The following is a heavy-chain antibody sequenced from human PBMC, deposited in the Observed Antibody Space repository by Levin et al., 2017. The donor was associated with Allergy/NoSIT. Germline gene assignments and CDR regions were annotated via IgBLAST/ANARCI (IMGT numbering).Heavy chain of an antibody. CDR2: IVDSGAST. CDR3: TKDDLFARGATYRYSGFDS. D-gene: IGHD3-10*01. J-gene: IGHJ4*02. V-gene: IGHV3-23*01. CDR1: GFTFSSYA. Sequence: SCAASGFTFSSYALSWVRQAPGKGLEWVSGIVDSGASTYYADSVKGRFTISRDNSKNTLYLQMNSLRAEDTAMYYCTKDDLFARGATYRYSGFDSWGQGTLVTVSS.